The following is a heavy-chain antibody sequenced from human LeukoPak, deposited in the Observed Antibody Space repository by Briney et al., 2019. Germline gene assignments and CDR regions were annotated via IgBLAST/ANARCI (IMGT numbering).Heavy chain of an antibody. CDR2: IYYSGST. J-gene: IGHJ4*02. D-gene: IGHD3-10*01. V-gene: IGHV4-30-4*08. CDR1: GGSITSSGNS. Sequence: SETLSLTCTVSGGSITSSGNSWDWIRQPPGKGLELIGYIYYSGSTYYNPSLKSRVTISVDTSKNQFSLKLSSVTAADTAVYYCARGGTMVRGVIDTIHYWGQGTLVTVSS. CDR3: ARGGTMVRGVIDTIHY.